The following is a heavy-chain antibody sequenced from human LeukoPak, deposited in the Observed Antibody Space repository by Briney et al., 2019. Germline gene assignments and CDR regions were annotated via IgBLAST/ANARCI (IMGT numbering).Heavy chain of an antibody. CDR2: ITSSSSYI. CDR3: ARDTGPCLFDY. Sequence: PGGSLRLSCAASGFTFSSYSMHWVRQAPGKGLEWVSSITSSSSYIYYADSVKGRFTISRDNAKNSLFLQMNSLTAEDTAVYYCARDTGPCLFDYWGQGTLVTVSS. D-gene: IGHD1-14*01. CDR1: GFTFSSYS. J-gene: IGHJ4*02. V-gene: IGHV3-21*01.